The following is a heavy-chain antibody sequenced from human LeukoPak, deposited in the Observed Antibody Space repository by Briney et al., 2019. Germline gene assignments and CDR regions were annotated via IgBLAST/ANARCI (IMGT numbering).Heavy chain of an antibody. J-gene: IGHJ4*02. V-gene: IGHV3-7*01. CDR2: IEPAGSAT. CDR3: GRFGYVAAVDN. Sequence: GGSLRLSCAASGFTFSSYWMTWVRQAPGKGLEWVANIEPAGSATFYVDSVKGRFTISRDNARNLLFLQMNNLRAEDSAVYHCGRFGYVAAVDNWGQGALVTVSS. CDR1: GFTFSSYW. D-gene: IGHD2-15*01.